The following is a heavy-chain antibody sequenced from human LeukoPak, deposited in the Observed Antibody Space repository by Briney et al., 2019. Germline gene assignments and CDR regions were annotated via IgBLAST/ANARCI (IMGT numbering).Heavy chain of an antibody. CDR2: ISSSGSTI. D-gene: IGHD2-2*01. Sequence: GGSLRLSCAASGFTFSSYEMNWVRQTPGKGLEWVSYISSSGSTIYYADSVKGQFTISRDNAKNSLYLQMNSLRAEDTAVYYCARELGYCSSTSCYAPGYYGMDVWGQGTTVTVSS. CDR1: GFTFSSYE. CDR3: ARELGYCSSTSCYAPGYYGMDV. V-gene: IGHV3-48*03. J-gene: IGHJ6*02.